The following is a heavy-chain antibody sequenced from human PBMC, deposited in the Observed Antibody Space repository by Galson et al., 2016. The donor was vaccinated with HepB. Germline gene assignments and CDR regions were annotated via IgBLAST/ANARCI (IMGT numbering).Heavy chain of an antibody. V-gene: IGHV3-53*01. CDR2: IYSGGTT. D-gene: IGHD2-2*01. CDR3: VQGSTAPAV. Sequence: SLRLSCAASGFTVSSHYMSWVRQAPGKGLEWVSIIYSGGTTYYADSVEDRFTVSRDNSKNTLYLQMNSLRAEDTALYYCVQGSTAPAVWGKGTPVTVST. J-gene: IGHJ6*04. CDR1: GFTVSSHY.